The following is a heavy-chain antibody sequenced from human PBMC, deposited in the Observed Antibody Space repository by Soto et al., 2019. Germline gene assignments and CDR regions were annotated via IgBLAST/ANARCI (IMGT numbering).Heavy chain of an antibody. CDR2: IKQDGSEK. V-gene: IGHV3-7*05. J-gene: IGHJ6*02. D-gene: IGHD2-8*01. CDR3: ARSPKRYCTNGVCYEDSYYYYYGMDV. Sequence: PGGSLRLSCAAYGFTFSSYWMSWVRQAPGKGLEWVANIKQDGSEKYYVDSVKGRFTISRDNAKNSLYLQMNSLRAEDTAVYYCARSPKRYCTNGVCYEDSYYYYYGMDVWGQGTTVTVSS. CDR1: GFTFSSYW.